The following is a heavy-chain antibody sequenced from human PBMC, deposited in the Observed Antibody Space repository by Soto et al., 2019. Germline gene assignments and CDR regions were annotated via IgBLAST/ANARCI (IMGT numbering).Heavy chain of an antibody. CDR2: IYYSGST. CDR1: GGSISSGCYY. D-gene: IGHD2-2*01. Sequence: QVQLQESGPGLVKPSQTLSLTCTVSGGSISSGCYYWSWIRQHPGKGLEWIGYIYYSGSTYYNPSLKSRVTISVDTSKNQFSLKLSSVTAADTAVYYCARDRTRLVPAGVGLYYYMDVWGKGTTVTVSS. V-gene: IGHV4-31*03. J-gene: IGHJ6*03. CDR3: ARDRTRLVPAGVGLYYYMDV.